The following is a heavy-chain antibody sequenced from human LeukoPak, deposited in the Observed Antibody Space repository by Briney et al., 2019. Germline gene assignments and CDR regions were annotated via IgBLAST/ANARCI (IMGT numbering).Heavy chain of an antibody. CDR1: GFTFSTYA. V-gene: IGHV3-23*01. CDR3: VRQLAVAGPGYFDL. D-gene: IGHD6-19*01. Sequence: GGSLRLSCAASGFTFSTYAMSWVRQAPGKGLEWVSGISDSGGTTYYADSVKGRFTISRDNSKNTLYLQMSSLRAEDTAVYYCVRQLAVAGPGYFDLWGRGTLVTVSS. J-gene: IGHJ2*01. CDR2: ISDSGGTT.